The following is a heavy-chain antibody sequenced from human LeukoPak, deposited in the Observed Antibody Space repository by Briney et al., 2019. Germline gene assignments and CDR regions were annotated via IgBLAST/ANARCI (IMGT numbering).Heavy chain of an antibody. J-gene: IGHJ6*02. CDR1: GVSISSGGYY. D-gene: IGHD6-25*01. CDR3: ARDSGSYGMDV. CDR2: IYYSGST. Sequence: PSQTLSLTCTVSGVSISSGGYYWSWLRQHPGKGLEWIGYIYYSGSTYYNPSLKSRVTISVDTSKNQFSLKLSSVAAADTAVYYCARDSGSYGMDVWGQGTTVTVSS. V-gene: IGHV4-31*03.